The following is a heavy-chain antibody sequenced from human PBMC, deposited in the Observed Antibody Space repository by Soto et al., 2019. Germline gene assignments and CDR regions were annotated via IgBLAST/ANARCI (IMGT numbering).Heavy chain of an antibody. CDR2: IYSGGST. CDR3: ARSPTRGYWGGYYYYYGMDV. CDR1: GFTVSSNY. Sequence: GGSLRLSCAASGFTVSSNYMSWVRQAPGKGLEWVSVIYSGGSTYYADSVKGRFTISRDNSKNTLYLQMSSLRAEETAVYYGARSPTRGYWGGYYYYYGMDVWGQGTTVTVSS. J-gene: IGHJ6*02. V-gene: IGHV3-53*01. D-gene: IGHD7-27*01.